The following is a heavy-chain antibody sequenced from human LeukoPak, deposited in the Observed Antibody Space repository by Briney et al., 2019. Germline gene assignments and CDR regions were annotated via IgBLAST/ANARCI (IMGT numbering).Heavy chain of an antibody. Sequence: SETLSLTCAVSGYSISGGYYWGWIRQSPEQGLEWIGSMYHSGSTYYNPSLKSRVTISVDTSKNQFSLKLSSVTAADTPVYYCARVCGGDCLNAFDMGAKGQWSPSLQ. V-gene: IGHV4-38-2*01. D-gene: IGHD2-21*01. CDR1: GYSISGGYY. CDR2: MYHSGST. CDR3: ARVCGGDCLNAFDM. J-gene: IGHJ3*02.